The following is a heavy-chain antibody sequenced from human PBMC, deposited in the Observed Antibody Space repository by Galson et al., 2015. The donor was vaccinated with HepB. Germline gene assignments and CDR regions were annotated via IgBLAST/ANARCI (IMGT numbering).Heavy chain of an antibody. J-gene: IGHJ4*02. Sequence: SVKVSCKASGGTFSSYTISWVRQAPGQGLEWMGRIIPILGIANYAQKFQGRVTITADKSTSTAYMELSSLRSEDTAVYYCASPIAYCGGDCYSRLDYWGQGTLVTVSS. CDR2: IIPILGIA. V-gene: IGHV1-69*02. CDR3: ASPIAYCGGDCYSRLDY. D-gene: IGHD2-21*02. CDR1: GGTFSSYT.